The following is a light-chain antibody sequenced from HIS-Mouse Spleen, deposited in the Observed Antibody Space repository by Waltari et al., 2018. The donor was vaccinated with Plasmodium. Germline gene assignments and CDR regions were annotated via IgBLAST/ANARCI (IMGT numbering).Light chain of an antibody. V-gene: IGKV3-20*01. J-gene: IGKJ2*01. CDR3: QQYGSSPYT. Sequence: EIVLTQSPGTLSLSPGERATLSCRASQIVSSSYLAWYQQKPGQAPRLLIYGASSRATGIPDRCSGSGSGTDFTLTISRLEPEDFAVYYCQQYGSSPYTFGQGTKLEIK. CDR1: QIVSSSY. CDR2: GAS.